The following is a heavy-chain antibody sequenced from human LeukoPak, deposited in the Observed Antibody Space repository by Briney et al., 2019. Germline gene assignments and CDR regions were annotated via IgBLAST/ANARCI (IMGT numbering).Heavy chain of an antibody. CDR2: IYRSSNGETT. J-gene: IGHJ4*02. V-gene: IGHV3-15*01. D-gene: IGHD6-19*01. CDR1: GITFSNAW. CDR3: TAYSSGSCPF. Sequence: GGSLRLSCAASGITFSNAWMTWVRQAPGKGLEWVGRIYRSSNGETTDYGAPVKGRFTMSRDDSKNTLYPQMNSLKTEDTAVYYCTAYSSGSCPFWGQGTLVTVSS.